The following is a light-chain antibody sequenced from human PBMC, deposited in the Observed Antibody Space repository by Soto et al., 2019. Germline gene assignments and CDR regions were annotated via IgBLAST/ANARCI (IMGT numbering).Light chain of an antibody. CDR1: SSDVGGYNY. V-gene: IGLV2-8*01. CDR3: SSYAGNNNVV. CDR2: EVN. J-gene: IGLJ2*01. Sequence: QSALTQPPSASGSPGQSVTISCTGTSSDVGGYNYVSWYQQHPGKAPKVMIYEVNKRPSGVPDRFSGSKSGNTASLTVSGLQAEDVADYYCSSYAGNNNVVFGGGTKVTVL.